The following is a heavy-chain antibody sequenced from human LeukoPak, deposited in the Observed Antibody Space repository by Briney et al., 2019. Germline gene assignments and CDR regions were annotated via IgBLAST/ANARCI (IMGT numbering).Heavy chain of an antibody. V-gene: IGHV3-11*06. J-gene: IGHJ4*02. CDR3: ARDDGSGSSPLDY. D-gene: IGHD3-10*01. Sequence: NPGGSLRLSCAASGFTFSDYYMSWIRQAPGRGLEWVSYISSSSSYTNYADSVKGRLTISRDNAKNSLYLQMDSLRAEDTAVYYCARDDGSGSSPLDYWGQGTLVTVSS. CDR2: ISSSSSYT. CDR1: GFTFSDYY.